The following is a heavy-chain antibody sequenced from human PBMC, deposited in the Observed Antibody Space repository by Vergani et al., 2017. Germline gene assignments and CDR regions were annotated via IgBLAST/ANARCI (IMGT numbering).Heavy chain of an antibody. J-gene: IGHJ3*02. CDR1: GGSISCYY. CDR2: IYYSGST. D-gene: IGHD1-1*01. CDR3: ARVENSDAFDI. Sequence: QVQLHESGPGLVQPSETLSLTCTVSGGSISCYYWSWIRQPPGKGLEWIGYIYYSGSTNYNPSLKSRVTISVDTSKNQFSLKLSSVTAADTAVYYCARVENSDAFDIGGQGTMVTVSA. V-gene: IGHV4-59*01.